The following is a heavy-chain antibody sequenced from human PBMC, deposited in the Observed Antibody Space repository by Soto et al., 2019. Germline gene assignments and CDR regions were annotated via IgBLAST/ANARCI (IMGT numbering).Heavy chain of an antibody. CDR3: ATSLRVAGRGYRGDNAQ. J-gene: IGHJ4*02. V-gene: IGHV4-61*01. CDR2: VFHSGTT. Sequence: QLQESGPGLVKPSETLSLTCTISGGSVSNNSLYWTWIRQPPGKGLEWIGYVFHSGTTIINPSLMMRVTASVDRSKNQLPRQLTSVAAADTAVYYCATSLRVAGRGYRGDNAQWGQGTLVTVSS. CDR1: GGSVSNNSLY. D-gene: IGHD5-18*01.